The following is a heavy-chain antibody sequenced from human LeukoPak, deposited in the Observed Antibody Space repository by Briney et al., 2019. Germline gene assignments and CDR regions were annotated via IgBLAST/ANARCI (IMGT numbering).Heavy chain of an antibody. CDR2: INHSGST. CDR3: ARATHYDFWSGYYPFDY. CDR1: GGSFSGYY. V-gene: IGHV4-34*01. D-gene: IGHD3-3*01. Sequence: SETLSLTCAVYGGSFSGYYWSWIRQPPGKGLEWIGEINHSGSTNYNPSLKSRVTISVDTSKNQFSLKLSSVTAADTAVYYRARATHYDFWSGYYPFDYWGQGTLVTVSS. J-gene: IGHJ4*02.